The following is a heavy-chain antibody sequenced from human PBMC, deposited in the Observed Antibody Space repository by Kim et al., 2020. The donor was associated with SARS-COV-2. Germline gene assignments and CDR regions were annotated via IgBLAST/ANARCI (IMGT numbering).Heavy chain of an antibody. Sequence: ASVKVSCKASGYTFTSYDINWVRQATGQGLEWMGWMNPNSGNTGYAQKFQGRVTMTRNTSISTAYMELSSLRSEDTAVYYCASLSGRTTHYGSGRQYYYYGMDVWGQGTPVTVSS. CDR3: ASLSGRTTHYGSGRQYYYYGMDV. J-gene: IGHJ6*02. D-gene: IGHD3-10*01. CDR1: GYTFTSYD. CDR2: MNPNSGNT. V-gene: IGHV1-8*01.